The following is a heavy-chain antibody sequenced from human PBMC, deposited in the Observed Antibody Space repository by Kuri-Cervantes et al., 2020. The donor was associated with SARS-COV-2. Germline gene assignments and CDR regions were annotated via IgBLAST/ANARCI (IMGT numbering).Heavy chain of an antibody. J-gene: IGHJ4*02. D-gene: IGHD5-18*01. CDR1: GFTFSNAW. V-gene: IGHV3-48*02. CDR3: AREHIGYSYGIDY. Sequence: GESLKISCAASGFTFSNAWMSWVRQAPGKGLEWVSYISSSSSTIYYADSVKGRFTISRDNTKNSLYLQMNSLRDEDTAVYYCAREHIGYSYGIDYWGQGTLVTVSS. CDR2: ISSSSSTI.